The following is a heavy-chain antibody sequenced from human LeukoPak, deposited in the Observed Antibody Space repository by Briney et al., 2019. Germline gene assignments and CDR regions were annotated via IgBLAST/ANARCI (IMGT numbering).Heavy chain of an antibody. CDR2: INANTGNP. Sequence: ASVKISCKASGYTFTQYAMSWVRQAPGLGLEWMGWINANTGNPTYAQGFTGRFVFSLDTSVSTAYLQISSLKAEDTAVYYCASQLRLGELSSIGFDYWGQGTLVTVSS. CDR3: ASQLRLGELSSIGFDY. D-gene: IGHD3-16*02. J-gene: IGHJ4*02. CDR1: GYTFTQYA. V-gene: IGHV7-4-1*02.